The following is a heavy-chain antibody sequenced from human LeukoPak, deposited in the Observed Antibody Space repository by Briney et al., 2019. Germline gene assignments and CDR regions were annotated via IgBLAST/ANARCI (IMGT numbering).Heavy chain of an antibody. CDR3: ARETTTAAGPLDY. Sequence: PSETLSLTCTVSGGSISSYYWSWIRQPPGKGLEWIGYIYYSGSTNYNPSLKSRVTISVDTSKNQFSLKLSSVTAADTAMYYCARETTTAAGPLDYWGQGTLVTVSS. CDR2: IYYSGST. J-gene: IGHJ4*02. V-gene: IGHV4-59*01. D-gene: IGHD1-26*01. CDR1: GGSISSYY.